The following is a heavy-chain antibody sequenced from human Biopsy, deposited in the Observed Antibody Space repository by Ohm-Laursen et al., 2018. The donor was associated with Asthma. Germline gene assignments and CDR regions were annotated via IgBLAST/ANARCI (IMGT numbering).Heavy chain of an antibody. CDR1: GFTFSSYA. J-gene: IGHJ3*02. Sequence: SLRLSCAASGFTFSSYAMHWVRQAPGKGLEWVADISYDGSNKYYADSVKGRFTISRDNSKNTLYLQMNSLRAEDTAVYYCASTTPTILVVARGGALDIWGQGKMVTVSS. D-gene: IGHD3-22*01. V-gene: IGHV3-30-3*01. CDR3: ASTTPTILVVARGGALDI. CDR2: ISYDGSNK.